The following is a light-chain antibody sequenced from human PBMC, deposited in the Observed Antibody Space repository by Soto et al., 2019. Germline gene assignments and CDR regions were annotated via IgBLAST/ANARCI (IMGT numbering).Light chain of an antibody. CDR1: QNINNY. CDR3: QQYENLPT. Sequence: QYPPSVSASVGDQVTIIFQASQNINNYLNWYQQKPGRAPKLLIYDASNLEAGVPSRFRGSGSGTDFTFTISRLQPEDIATYYCQQYENLPTFGQGTRLEIK. CDR2: DAS. J-gene: IGKJ5*01. V-gene: IGKV1-33*01.